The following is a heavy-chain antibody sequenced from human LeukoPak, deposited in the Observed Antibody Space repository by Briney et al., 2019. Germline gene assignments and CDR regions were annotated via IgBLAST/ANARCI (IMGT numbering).Heavy chain of an antibody. D-gene: IGHD3-3*01. CDR2: IYYSGST. Sequence: SETLSLTCTVSGGSISSSSYYWGWIRQPPGKRLEGIGSIYYSGSTYYNPSLKSRVTISVATSKTQFSLKMSSVTAADTAVYYCALHYDFWSGYSDYWGQGTLVTVS. CDR1: GGSISSSSYY. V-gene: IGHV4-39*01. J-gene: IGHJ4*02. CDR3: ALHYDFWSGYSDY.